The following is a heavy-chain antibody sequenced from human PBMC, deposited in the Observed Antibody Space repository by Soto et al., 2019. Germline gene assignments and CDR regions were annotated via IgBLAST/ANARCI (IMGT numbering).Heavy chain of an antibody. CDR1: GFSFSNFA. CDR2: TSPAGST. Sequence: GGSLRLSCVASGFSFSNFAMGWVRQAPGKGLEWVAATSPAGSTFYADSVKGRFTISRDNSKNTLYLQMNSLRAEDTAVYYCAKGQSYQLPNGMDVWGQGTTVTVSS. V-gene: IGHV3-23*01. J-gene: IGHJ6*02. CDR3: AKGQSYQLPNGMDV. D-gene: IGHD2-2*01.